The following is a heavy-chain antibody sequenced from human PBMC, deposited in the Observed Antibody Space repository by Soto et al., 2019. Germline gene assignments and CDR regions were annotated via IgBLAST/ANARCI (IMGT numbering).Heavy chain of an antibody. Sequence: GASVKVSCKASGGTFSSYAISWVRQAPGQGLEWMGGIIPIFGTANYAQKFQGRVTITADESTSTAYMELSSLRSGDTAVYYCARESSYGYYYYYYGMDVWGQGTTVTVSS. CDR3: ARESSYGYYYYYYGMDV. CDR1: GGTFSSYA. V-gene: IGHV1-69*13. J-gene: IGHJ6*02. D-gene: IGHD5-18*01. CDR2: IIPIFGTA.